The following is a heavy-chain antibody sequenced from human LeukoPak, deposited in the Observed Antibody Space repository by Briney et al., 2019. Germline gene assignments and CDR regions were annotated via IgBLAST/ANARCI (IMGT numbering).Heavy chain of an antibody. D-gene: IGHD1-1*01. J-gene: IGHJ4*02. Sequence: ASVKVSCKASGYTFTSYGISWVRQAPGQGLEWMGWINPNSGGTNYAQKFQGRVTMTRDTSISTAYMELSRLRSDDTAVYYCARAGRNDRDFDYWGQGTLVTVSS. CDR3: ARAGRNDRDFDY. CDR1: GYTFTSYG. CDR2: INPNSGGT. V-gene: IGHV1-2*02.